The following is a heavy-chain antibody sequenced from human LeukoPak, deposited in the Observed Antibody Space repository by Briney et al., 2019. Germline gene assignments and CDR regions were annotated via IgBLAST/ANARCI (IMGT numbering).Heavy chain of an antibody. D-gene: IGHD3-22*01. V-gene: IGHV1-2*02. CDR1: GYTFTGYY. Sequence: APVKVSCKASGYTFTGYYMRWVRQAPGQGLEWMGWINPNSGGTNYAQKFQGRVTMTRDTSISTAYMELSRLRSDDTAVYYCARRSSPWLLLPYYWGQGTLVTVSS. CDR3: ARRSSPWLLLPYY. J-gene: IGHJ4*02. CDR2: INPNSGGT.